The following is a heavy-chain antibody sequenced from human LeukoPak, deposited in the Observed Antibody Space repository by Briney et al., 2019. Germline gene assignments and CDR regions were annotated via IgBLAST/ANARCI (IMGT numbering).Heavy chain of an antibody. CDR3: ARAMTDNYYYGMDV. Sequence: GGSLRLSCAASGFTFSSYSMNWVRQAPGKGLEWVSSISSSSSYIYYEASLKGRFTISRDNAKNSLYLQMNSRRAEDTAVYYCARAMTDNYYYGMDVWGQGTTVTVSS. D-gene: IGHD2-21*02. J-gene: IGHJ6*02. V-gene: IGHV3-21*01. CDR2: ISSSSSYI. CDR1: GFTFSSYS.